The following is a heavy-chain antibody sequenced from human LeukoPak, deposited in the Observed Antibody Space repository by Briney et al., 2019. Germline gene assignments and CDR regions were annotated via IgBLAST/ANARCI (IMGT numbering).Heavy chain of an antibody. CDR3: ARDRFIGPISDSSGYYPDY. Sequence: GRSLRLSCAASGFTFSSYGMHWVRQAPGKGLEWVAVIWYDGSNKYYADSVKGRFTISRDNSKNTLYLQMNSLRAEDTAVYYCARDRFIGPISDSSGYYPDYWGQGTLVTVSS. V-gene: IGHV3-33*01. D-gene: IGHD3-22*01. CDR2: IWYDGSNK. CDR1: GFTFSSYG. J-gene: IGHJ4*02.